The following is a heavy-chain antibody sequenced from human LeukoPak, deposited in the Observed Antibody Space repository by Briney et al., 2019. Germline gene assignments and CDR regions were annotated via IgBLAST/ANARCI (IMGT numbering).Heavy chain of an antibody. CDR2: IRYDGSNK. V-gene: IGHV3-30*02. CDR1: GFTFSSYG. D-gene: IGHD3-22*01. J-gene: IGHJ4*02. Sequence: GGSLRLSCAASGFTFSSYGMHWVRQAPGKGLEWVAFIRYDGSNKYYADSVKGRFTISRDNAKNSLYLQMNSLRAEDTAVYYCARVLHKRNYDSTTYYGYWGQGTLVTVSS. CDR3: ARVLHKRNYDSTTYYGY.